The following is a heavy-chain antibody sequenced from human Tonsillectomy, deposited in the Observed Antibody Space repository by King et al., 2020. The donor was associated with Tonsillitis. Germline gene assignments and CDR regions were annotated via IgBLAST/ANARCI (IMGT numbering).Heavy chain of an antibody. CDR1: GGSISSGGYY. V-gene: IGHV4-31*03. Sequence: QLQESGPGLVKPSQTLSLTCTVSGGSISSGGYYWSWIRQHPGKGLEYIGFIYYRGSTYYNPSLSNRVSISVDTSKNQFSLKLSSVTAADTAVYYCARDSIGYNYGGGAFDIWGQGTMVTVSS. D-gene: IGHD5-18*01. CDR3: ARDSIGYNYGGGAFDI. J-gene: IGHJ3*02. CDR2: IYYRGST.